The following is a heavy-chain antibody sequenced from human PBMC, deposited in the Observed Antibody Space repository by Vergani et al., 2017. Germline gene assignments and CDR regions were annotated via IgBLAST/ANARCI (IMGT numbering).Heavy chain of an antibody. D-gene: IGHD2-2*01. V-gene: IGHV1-69*01. CDR1: GGTFSSYA. CDR3: AGDRVAIVVVPAAIEYTLWD. J-gene: IGHJ4*02. CDR2: IIPIFGTA. Sequence: QVQLVQSGAEVKKPGSSVKVSCKASGGTFSSYAISWVRQAPGQGLEWMGGIIPIFGTANYAQKFQGRVTITADESTSTAYMELSSLRSEDTAVYYCAGDRVAIVVVPAAIEYTLWDWGQGTLVTVSS.